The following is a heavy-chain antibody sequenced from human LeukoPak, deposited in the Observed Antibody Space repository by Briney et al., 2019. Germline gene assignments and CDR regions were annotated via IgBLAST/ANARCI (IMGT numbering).Heavy chain of an antibody. V-gene: IGHV1-18*04. CDR1: GYTFTGYY. Sequence: ASVKVSCKASGYTFTGYYLHWVRQAPGQGLEWMGWISAYNGNTNYAQKLQGRVTMTTDTSTSTAYMELRSLRSDDTAVYYCARGYCSSTSCYASGYWGQGTLVTVSS. J-gene: IGHJ4*02. D-gene: IGHD2-2*01. CDR2: ISAYNGNT. CDR3: ARGYCSSTSCYASGY.